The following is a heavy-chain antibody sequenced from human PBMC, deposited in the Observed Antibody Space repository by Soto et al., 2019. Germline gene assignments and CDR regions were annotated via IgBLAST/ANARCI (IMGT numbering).Heavy chain of an antibody. Sequence: GGSLRLSCSASGFTFSSYAMHWVRQAPGKGLEYVSAISSNGGSTYYADSVKGRFTISRDNSKNTLYLQMSSLRAEDTAVYYCVKNGGLRSLPSGAFDIWGQGTMVTVSS. D-gene: IGHD3-3*01. CDR2: ISSNGGST. V-gene: IGHV3-64D*08. J-gene: IGHJ3*02. CDR1: GFTFSSYA. CDR3: VKNGGLRSLPSGAFDI.